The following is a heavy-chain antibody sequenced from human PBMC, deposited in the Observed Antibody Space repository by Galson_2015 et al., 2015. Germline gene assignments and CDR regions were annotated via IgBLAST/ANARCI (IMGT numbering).Heavy chain of an antibody. CDR1: GFTFSSYA. CDR2: ISYDGSNK. J-gene: IGHJ4*02. Sequence: SLRLSCAASGFTFSSYAMHWVRQAPGKGLEWVAVISYDGSNKYYADSVKGRFTISRDNSKNTLYLQMNSLRAEDTAVYYCASGAMRWSNSIDYWGQGTLVAVSS. D-gene: IGHD3-16*01. V-gene: IGHV3-30*01. CDR3: ASGAMRWSNSIDY.